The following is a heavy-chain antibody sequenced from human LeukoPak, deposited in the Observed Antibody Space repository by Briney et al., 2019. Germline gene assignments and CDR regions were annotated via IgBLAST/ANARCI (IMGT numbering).Heavy chain of an antibody. CDR2: ICAYNGNT. CDR3: ARAPTSYTSGSFSKYYFDY. D-gene: IGHD3-10*01. V-gene: IGHV1-18*01. CDR1: GYTFTSYG. J-gene: IGHJ4*02. Sequence: ASVNVSCKASGYTFTSYGISWVRQAPGQGLEWMGWICAYNGNTNYAQKLQGRVTMTTDTSTSTAYMELRSLRSDDAAVYYCARAPTSYTSGSFSKYYFDYWGQGTLVTVSS.